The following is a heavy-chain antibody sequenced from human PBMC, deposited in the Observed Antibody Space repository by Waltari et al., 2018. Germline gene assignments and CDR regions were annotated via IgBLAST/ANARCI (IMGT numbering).Heavy chain of an antibody. Sequence: QVQLVQSGAEVKKPGSSVKVSCKASGGTFSSYTISWVRQDPGQGLEWMGRILPILGIANYAQKFQGRVTITAEKSTSTAYMALSSLRSEDTAVYYCSTKFYCIAVTAYFDCWGQGTLVTVSS. CDR3: STKFYCIAVTAYFDC. CDR2: ILPILGIA. J-gene: IGHJ4*02. V-gene: IGHV1-69*02. CDR1: GGTFSSYT. D-gene: IGHD6-19*01.